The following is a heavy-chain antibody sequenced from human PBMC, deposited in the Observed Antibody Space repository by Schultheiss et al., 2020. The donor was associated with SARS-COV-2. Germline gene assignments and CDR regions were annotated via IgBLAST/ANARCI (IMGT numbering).Heavy chain of an antibody. J-gene: IGHJ4*02. D-gene: IGHD6-13*01. CDR1: GGTFSSYA. CDR3: ARVSVYSILYYDY. V-gene: IGHV1-2*02. CDR2: INPRGGRT. Sequence: ASVKVSCKASGGTFSSYAISWVRQAPGQGIEWMGIINPRGGRTSYAQKFQGRVTMTRDTSISTAYMELSRLRSDDTAVYYCARVSVYSILYYDYWGQGTLVTVSS.